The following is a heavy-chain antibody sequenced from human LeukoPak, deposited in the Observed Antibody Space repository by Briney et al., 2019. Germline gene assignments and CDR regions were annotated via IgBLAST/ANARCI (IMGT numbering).Heavy chain of an antibody. Sequence: GGSLRLSCAASGFTVSSTYMSWVRQAPGKGLEWVSVIYSGGSTYYADSVKGRFTISRHNSKNTLYLQMNSLRAEDTAVYYCARDAYYYDSSGYYSWGQGTLVTVSS. V-gene: IGHV3-53*04. CDR3: ARDAYYYDSSGYYS. CDR2: IYSGGST. CDR1: GFTVSSTY. J-gene: IGHJ4*02. D-gene: IGHD3-22*01.